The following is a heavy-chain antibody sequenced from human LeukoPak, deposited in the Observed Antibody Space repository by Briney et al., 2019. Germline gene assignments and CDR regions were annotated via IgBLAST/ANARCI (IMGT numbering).Heavy chain of an antibody. CDR1: GGSISSSSYY. Sequence: SETLSLTCTVSGGSISSSSYYWGWIRQPPGKGLEWIGSIYYSGSTYYNPSLKSRVTISVDTSKNQFSLKLSSVTAADTAVYYCAREIVMITFGGVIVNNWFDPWGQGTLVTVSS. CDR2: IYYSGST. CDR3: AREIVMITFGGVIVNNWFDP. D-gene: IGHD3-16*02. V-gene: IGHV4-39*07. J-gene: IGHJ5*02.